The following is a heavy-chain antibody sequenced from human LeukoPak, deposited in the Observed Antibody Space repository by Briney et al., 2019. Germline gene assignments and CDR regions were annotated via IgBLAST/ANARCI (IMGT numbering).Heavy chain of an antibody. J-gene: IGHJ1*01. D-gene: IGHD3-10*01. CDR1: GGSFSGYY. CDR2: INHSGST. V-gene: IGHV4-34*01. CDR3: AIWVVVSGKKYFQH. Sequence: TPSETLSLTCAVYGGSFSGYYWSWIRQPPGKGLGWIGEINHSGSTNYNPSLKSQVTISVDTSKNQSSLKLSSVTAADTAVYYCAIWVVVSGKKYFQHWGQGTLVTVSS.